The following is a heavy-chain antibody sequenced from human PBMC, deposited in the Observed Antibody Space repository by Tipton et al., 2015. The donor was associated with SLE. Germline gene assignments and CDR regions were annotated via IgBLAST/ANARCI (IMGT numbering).Heavy chain of an antibody. V-gene: IGHV4-38-2*02. J-gene: IGHJ3*02. CDR3: TRGSNFDI. CDR1: GYSISSGHL. Sequence: GLVKPSETLSLTCTVSGYSISSGHLWGWIRQAPGKGLEWLGQIYHTGSTRHNPSLKSRVTVSVDRSKNQFSLTLYSVTAADTAVYYCTRGSNFDIWGQGTMVTVSS. CDR2: IYHTGST. D-gene: IGHD2-2*01.